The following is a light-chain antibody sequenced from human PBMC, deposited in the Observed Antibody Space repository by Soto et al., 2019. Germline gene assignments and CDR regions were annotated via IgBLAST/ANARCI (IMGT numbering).Light chain of an antibody. V-gene: IGLV2-8*01. CDR2: EVV. CDR1: KNDIGVYDF. CDR3: SPYAASNKSVV. J-gene: IGLJ1*01. Sequence: QSVLTQPPSASGSPGQSVTISCSGTKNDIGVYDFVSWYQHHPGKAPRLTIYEVVQRPSGVPDRFSGSKSGNTASLNVSGIQAEDEADYYCSPYAASNKSVVLGTGTKVPVL.